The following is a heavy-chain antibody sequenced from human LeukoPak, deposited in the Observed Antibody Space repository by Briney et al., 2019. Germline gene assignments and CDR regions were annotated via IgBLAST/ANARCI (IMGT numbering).Heavy chain of an antibody. CDR2: ISSSGSSI. CDR1: GFTFSSYE. Sequence: PGGSLRLSCVVSGFTFSSYEMNWVRQAPGKGLEWLSHISSSGSSIQYAASVKGRFTISRDNAKNSLYLQMNSLRAEDTAVYYCARTRDGPFDYWGQGTLVTVSS. V-gene: IGHV3-48*03. D-gene: IGHD5-24*01. J-gene: IGHJ4*02. CDR3: ARTRDGPFDY.